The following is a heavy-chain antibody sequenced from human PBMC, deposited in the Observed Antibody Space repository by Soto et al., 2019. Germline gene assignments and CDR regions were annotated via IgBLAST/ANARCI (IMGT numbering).Heavy chain of an antibody. V-gene: IGHV4-30-4*01. CDR3: ARERIVGDFQGFDY. CDR2: IYYTGTT. J-gene: IGHJ4*02. Sequence: SETLSLTCTVSGGSINSGDYYWSWIRQPPGKGLEWIGYIYYTGTTYYNLSLKGRLTMSVDTSKNQFSLEMCSVTAADTAVYYCARERIVGDFQGFDYWGQGTPVTV. D-gene: IGHD1-26*01. CDR1: GGSINSGDYY.